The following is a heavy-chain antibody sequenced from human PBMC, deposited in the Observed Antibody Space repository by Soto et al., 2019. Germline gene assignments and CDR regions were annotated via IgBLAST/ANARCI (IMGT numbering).Heavy chain of an antibody. CDR2: ISGSGGST. V-gene: IGHV3-23*01. CDR1: GFTFSSYA. Sequence: GSLRLSCAASGFTFSSYAMSWVRQAPGKGLEWVSAISGSGGSTYYADSVKGRFTISRDNSKNTLYLQMNSLRAEDTAVYYCAKALRYPTASDYWGQGTLVTVSS. J-gene: IGHJ4*02. CDR3: AKALRYPTASDY. D-gene: IGHD3-9*01.